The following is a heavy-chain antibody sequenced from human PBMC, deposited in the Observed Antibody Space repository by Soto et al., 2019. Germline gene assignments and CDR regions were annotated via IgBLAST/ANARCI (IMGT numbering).Heavy chain of an antibody. CDR3: ARSKRRGVPYYYSYGMDV. D-gene: IGHD3-10*01. J-gene: IGHJ6*02. V-gene: IGHV5-10-1*01. CDR2: IDPSDSYA. Sequence: ESLQISCKGSGYSFTSYWISWVRQMPGKGLEWMGRIDPSDSYANYSPSFQGHVTISADKSISTAYLQWSSLKASDTAMYYCARSKRRGVPYYYSYGMDVWGQGTTVTVS. CDR1: GYSFTSYW.